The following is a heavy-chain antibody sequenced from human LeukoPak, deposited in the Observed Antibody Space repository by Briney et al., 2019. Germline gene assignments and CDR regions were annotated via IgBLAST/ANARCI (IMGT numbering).Heavy chain of an antibody. V-gene: IGHV3-23*01. CDR2: ISGSGGST. CDR3: AKDPFINIVATMGPVYYYYYGMDV. J-gene: IGHJ6*04. Sequence: GGSLRLSCAASGFTFSSYAMSWVRQAPGKGLEWVSAISGSGGSTYYADSVEGRFTISRDNSKNTLYLQMNSLRAEDTAVYYCAKDPFINIVATMGPVYYYYYGMDVWGKGTTVTVSS. CDR1: GFTFSSYA. D-gene: IGHD5-12*01.